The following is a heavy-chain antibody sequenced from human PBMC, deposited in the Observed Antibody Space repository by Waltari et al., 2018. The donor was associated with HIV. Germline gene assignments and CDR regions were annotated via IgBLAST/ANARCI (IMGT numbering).Heavy chain of an antibody. J-gene: IGHJ4*02. V-gene: IGHV1-18*01. D-gene: IGHD1-26*01. CDR2: FTAYNGDT. CDR3: SNGVRGDGSDKEDHPAGIDN. Sequence: QVQLVQSGAEVKKPGGSVKVSCKASGYTFTSYGINWVRQAPGQGLEWQGWFTAYNGDTNYAQRLQGRVTMTTDTNTGTAYMERSRLRADDTDFYYCSNGVRGDGSDKEDHPAGIDNWSQATLVTVSS. CDR1: GYTFTSYG.